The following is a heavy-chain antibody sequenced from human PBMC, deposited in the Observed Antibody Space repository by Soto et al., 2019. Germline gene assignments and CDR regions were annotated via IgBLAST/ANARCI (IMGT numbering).Heavy chain of an antibody. Sequence: QVQLQESGPGLVKPSETLSLACSVSGGSISSFYWSWIRQPPGKGLEWIGYFSYSGTSNYNPSLKSRVTISVDTSKNQFSLKRTSVTAADTAVYYCARGRSLGDYWGQGTLVTVSS. CDR2: FSYSGTS. V-gene: IGHV4-59*01. J-gene: IGHJ4*02. CDR3: ARGRSLGDY. CDR1: GGSISSFY.